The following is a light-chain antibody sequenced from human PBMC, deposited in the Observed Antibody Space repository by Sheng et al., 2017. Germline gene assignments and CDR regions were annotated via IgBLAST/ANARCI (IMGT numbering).Light chain of an antibody. Sequence: EIVLTQSPATLSLSPGERATLSCRASQSVSSYLAWYQQKPGQAPRLLIYGASTRATAIPARFSGRGSGTEFTLTISRLEPEDFAVYYCQQYGVSRTFGQGTKVEIK. CDR3: QQYGVSRT. CDR2: GAS. CDR1: QSVSSY. J-gene: IGKJ1*01. V-gene: IGKV3-20*01.